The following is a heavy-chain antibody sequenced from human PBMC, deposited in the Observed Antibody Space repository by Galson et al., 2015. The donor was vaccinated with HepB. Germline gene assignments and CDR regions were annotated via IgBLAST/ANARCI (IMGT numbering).Heavy chain of an antibody. D-gene: IGHD2-15*01. CDR3: SRGLAYCSGGSCYGGYYFDY. V-gene: IGHV3-53*04. J-gene: IGHJ4*02. CDR1: GFTVSSDY. CDR2: IYSGVST. Sequence: SLRLYCAASGFTVSSDYMSWVRQAPGKGLEWVSVIYSGVSTNYADSVKGRFTISRHNSKNTLYLQMNSLRAEDTAVYYCSRGLAYCSGGSCYGGYYFDYWGQGSLVTVSS.